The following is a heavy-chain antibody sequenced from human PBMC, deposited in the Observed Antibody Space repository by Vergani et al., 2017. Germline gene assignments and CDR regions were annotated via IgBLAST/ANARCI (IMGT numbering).Heavy chain of an antibody. Sequence: QVQLQQWGAGLLKPSETLSLTCAVYGGSFSGYYWSWIRQPPGTGLEWIGEINHSGSTNYNPSLKSRVTISVDTAKNQFSLKLSSVTAADTAVYYCARDRGYDGGDYWGQGTLVTVSS. CDR1: GGSFSGYY. D-gene: IGHD5-12*01. V-gene: IGHV4-34*01. J-gene: IGHJ4*02. CDR3: ARDRGYDGGDY. CDR2: INHSGST.